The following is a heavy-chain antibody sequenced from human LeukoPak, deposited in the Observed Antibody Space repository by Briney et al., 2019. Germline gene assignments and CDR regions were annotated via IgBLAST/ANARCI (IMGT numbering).Heavy chain of an antibody. Sequence: PSETLSLTCTVSGGSISSGSYYWSWIRQPAGKGLEWIGRIYTSGSTNYNPSLKSRVTMSVDTSKNQFSLKLSSVTAADTAVYYCARDSYYYDSSGYQRMDVWGKGTTVTISS. CDR1: GGSISSGSYY. J-gene: IGHJ6*04. CDR3: ARDSYYYDSSGYQRMDV. CDR2: IYTSGST. V-gene: IGHV4-61*02. D-gene: IGHD3-22*01.